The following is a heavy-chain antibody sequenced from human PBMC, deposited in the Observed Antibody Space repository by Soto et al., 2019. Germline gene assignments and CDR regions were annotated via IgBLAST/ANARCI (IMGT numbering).Heavy chain of an antibody. D-gene: IGHD6-13*01. CDR1: GGSISSSSYY. CDR3: ARLGAAMGYYYYGMDV. V-gene: IGHV4-39*01. J-gene: IGHJ6*02. Sequence: SETLSLTCTVSGGSISSSSYYWGWIRQPPGKGLEWIGSIYYSGSTYYNPSLKSRVTISVDTSKNQFSLKLSSVTAADTAVYYCARLGAAMGYYYYGMDVWGQGTTVTVSS. CDR2: IYYSGST.